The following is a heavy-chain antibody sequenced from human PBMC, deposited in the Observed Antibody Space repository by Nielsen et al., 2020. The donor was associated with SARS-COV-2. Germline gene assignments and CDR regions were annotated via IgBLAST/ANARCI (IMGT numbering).Heavy chain of an antibody. Sequence: SETLSLTCIVSGGSISTGSHYWSWIRQPPGKGLEWIGYIFYRGNTNYKPSLKSRVTISVDTSKNQFSLRLTSVTAADTAVYYCARHRRGGDFQYWGQGTLVIASS. CDR3: ARHRRGGDFQY. V-gene: IGHV4-61*01. D-gene: IGHD4-17*01. CDR1: GGSISTGSHY. CDR2: IFYRGNT. J-gene: IGHJ4*02.